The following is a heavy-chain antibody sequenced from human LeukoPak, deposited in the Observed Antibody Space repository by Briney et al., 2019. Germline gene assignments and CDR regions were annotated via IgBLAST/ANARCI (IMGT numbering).Heavy chain of an antibody. D-gene: IGHD2-2*01. CDR3: ASLDCSSTSCTFDY. Sequence: PGGSLRLSCAASGFTVSSNYMSWVRQAPGKGLEWVSLIYSGGSTYYADSVKGRFTISRDNSKNTLYLQMYSLRAEDTAVYYCASLDCSSTSCTFDYWGQGTLVTVSS. CDR2: IYSGGST. CDR1: GFTVSSNY. V-gene: IGHV3-66*01. J-gene: IGHJ4*02.